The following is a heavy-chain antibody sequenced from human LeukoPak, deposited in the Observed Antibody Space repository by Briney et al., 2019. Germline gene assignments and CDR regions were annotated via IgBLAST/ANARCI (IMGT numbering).Heavy chain of an antibody. CDR2: IYYSGST. CDR3: ATSRRYSSSWYLTWFDP. CDR1: GGSISSSSYY. J-gene: IGHJ5*02. V-gene: IGHV4-39*01. Sequence: SETLSLTCTVSGGSISSSSYYWGWIRQPPGKGLEWIGSIYYSGSTYYNPSLKSRVTISVGTSKNQFSLKLSSVTAADTAVYYCATSRRYSSSWYLTWFDPWGQGTLVTVSS. D-gene: IGHD6-13*01.